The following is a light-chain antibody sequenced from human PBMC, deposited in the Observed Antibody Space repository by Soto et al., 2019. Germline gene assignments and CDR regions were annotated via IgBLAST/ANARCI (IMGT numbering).Light chain of an antibody. J-gene: IGKJ5*01. CDR2: DAS. CDR1: ENVRTF. CDR3: QQYNNWPPRIT. Sequence: EVVLTQSPATLSLSPGERATLSCRASENVRTFVDWYQQKPGQAPRLLIYDASNRATGIPARFSGGGSGTDFTLTISSLEPEDFAVYYCQQYNNWPPRITFGQGTRLEIK. V-gene: IGKV3-11*01.